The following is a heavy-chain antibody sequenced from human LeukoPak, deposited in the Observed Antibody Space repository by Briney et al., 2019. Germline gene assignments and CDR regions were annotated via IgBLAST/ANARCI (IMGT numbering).Heavy chain of an antibody. CDR3: ARGRKAATYSY. V-gene: IGHV4-59*01. CDR1: GGSISSYY. D-gene: IGHD2-15*01. CDR2: IYYSGST. J-gene: IGHJ4*02. Sequence: SETLSLTCTVSGGSISSYYWSWIRQPPGKGLEWIGYIYYSGSTNYNPSLKSRVTISVDTSKNQFSLKLSSVTAADTAVYYCARGRKAATYSYWGQGTLVTVSS.